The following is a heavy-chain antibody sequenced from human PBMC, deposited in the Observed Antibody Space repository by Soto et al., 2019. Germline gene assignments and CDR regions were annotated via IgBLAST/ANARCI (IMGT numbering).Heavy chain of an antibody. CDR2: INHSGSI. V-gene: IGHV4-34*01. CDR3: ARERGWYSPLGYYFDY. Sequence: QVQLQQWGAGLLKPSETLSLTCAVYGGSFSGYYWSWIRQPPGKGLEWIGEINHSGSINYNPSLKSRVTISVDTSKNQFSLKLSSVTAADTAVYYCARERGWYSPLGYYFDYWGQGTLVTVSS. J-gene: IGHJ4*02. CDR1: GGSFSGYY. D-gene: IGHD6-19*01.